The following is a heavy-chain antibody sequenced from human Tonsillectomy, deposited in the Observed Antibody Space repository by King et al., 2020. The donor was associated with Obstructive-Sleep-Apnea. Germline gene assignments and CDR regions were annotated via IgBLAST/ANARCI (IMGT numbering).Heavy chain of an antibody. Sequence: LQLQESGPGLVKPSETLSLTCTVSGGSIRSSNYYWGWIRQPPGKGLEWIGSISYSGSTYYNPSLKSRVTISVDTSKNQFSLKLSSVTAADTAVYYCARTPYYYGSGNYHAFDIWGQGTMVTVSS. CDR2: ISYSGST. J-gene: IGHJ3*02. CDR1: GGSIRSSNYY. CDR3: ARTPYYYGSGNYHAFDI. D-gene: IGHD3-10*01. V-gene: IGHV4-39*07.